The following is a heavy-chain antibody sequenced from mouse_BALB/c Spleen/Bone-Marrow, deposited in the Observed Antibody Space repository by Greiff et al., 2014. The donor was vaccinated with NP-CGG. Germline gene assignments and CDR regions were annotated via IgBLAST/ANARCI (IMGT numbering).Heavy chain of an antibody. Sequence: LQLVESGAELMKPGASVKISCKATGYTFSSYWIEWVKLRPGHGFEWIGEFLPGSGGTNYNEKFKGKATFTADTSSNTAYMQLSSLTSEDSAVYYCARDYCDYDDGFVYWGQGTLVSVSA. J-gene: IGHJ3*01. D-gene: IGHD2-4*01. V-gene: IGHV1-9*01. CDR1: GYTFSSYW. CDR2: FLPGSGGT. CDR3: ARDYCDYDDGFVY.